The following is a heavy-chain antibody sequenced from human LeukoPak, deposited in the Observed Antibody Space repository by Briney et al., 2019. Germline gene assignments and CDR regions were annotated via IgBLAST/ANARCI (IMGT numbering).Heavy chain of an antibody. J-gene: IGHJ4*02. CDR2: IYYSGST. Sequence: SETLSLTCSVSGGSISSSSYFWSWIRQPPGKGLEWIGSIYYSGSTYYNPSLKSRVSISVDTSKNQFSLKLSSVTAADTAVYYCARATYGNNSGPHLVDYWGQGTLVTVSS. D-gene: IGHD4-11*01. CDR3: ARATYGNNSGPHLVDY. V-gene: IGHV4-39*07. CDR1: GGSISSSSYF.